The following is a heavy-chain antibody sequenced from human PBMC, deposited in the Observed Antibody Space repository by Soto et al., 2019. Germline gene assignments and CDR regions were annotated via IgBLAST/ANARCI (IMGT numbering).Heavy chain of an antibody. CDR2: INHSGST. CDR3: ARVALYCSSTSCYSYYYYYGMDV. J-gene: IGHJ6*02. Sequence: QVQLQQWGAGLLKPSETLSLTCAVYGGSFSNYYWSWIRQPPWKGLEWIGEINHSGSTNYNPSLNSRVTIKVDTSKHQFSLQPTSVTAADTAVYYCARVALYCSSTSCYSYYYYYGMDVWGQGTKVTVSS. V-gene: IGHV4-34*01. CDR1: GGSFSNYY. D-gene: IGHD2-2*01.